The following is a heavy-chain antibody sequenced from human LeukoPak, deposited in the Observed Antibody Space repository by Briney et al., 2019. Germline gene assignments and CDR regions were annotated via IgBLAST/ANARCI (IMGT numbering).Heavy chain of an antibody. CDR2: ISWNSGSI. CDR3: AKDIERVAGLFYYYYGMDV. V-gene: IGHV3-9*01. CDR1: GFTFDDYA. J-gene: IGHJ6*02. D-gene: IGHD6-19*01. Sequence: GGSLRLSCAASGFTFDDYAMHWVRQAPGKGLEWVSGISWNSGSIGYADSVKGRFTISRDNAKNSLYLQMNSLRAEDTALYYCAKDIERVAGLFYYYYGMDVRGQGTTVTVSS.